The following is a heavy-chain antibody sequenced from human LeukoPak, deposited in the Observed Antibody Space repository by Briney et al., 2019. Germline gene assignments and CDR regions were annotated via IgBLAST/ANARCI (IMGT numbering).Heavy chain of an antibody. J-gene: IGHJ4*02. CDR1: GGTFSSYG. CDR2: IIPIFRAT. CDR3: ARSQRAGYNVYYFDS. Sequence: SVKVSCKPSGGTFSSYGVSWVRQAPGQGLERMGGIIPIFRATNYAQRFRGRVTITTDESTSTVYMELSSLRSEDTAVYYCARSQRAGYNVYYFDSWGQGTLVTVSS. D-gene: IGHD5-24*01. V-gene: IGHV1-69*05.